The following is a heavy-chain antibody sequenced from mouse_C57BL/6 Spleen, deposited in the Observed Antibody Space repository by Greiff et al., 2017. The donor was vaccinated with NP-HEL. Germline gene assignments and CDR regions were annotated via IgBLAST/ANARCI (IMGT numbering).Heavy chain of an antibody. V-gene: IGHV1-26*01. CDR1: GYTFTDYY. Sequence: EVQLQQSGPELVKPGASVKISCKASGYTFTDYYMNWVKQSHGKSLEWIGDINPNNGGTSYNQKFKGKATLTVDKSSSTAYMELRSLTSEDSAVYYCARSYYDYDGRFAYWGQGTLVTVSA. J-gene: IGHJ3*01. D-gene: IGHD2-4*01. CDR3: ARSYYDYDGRFAY. CDR2: INPNNGGT.